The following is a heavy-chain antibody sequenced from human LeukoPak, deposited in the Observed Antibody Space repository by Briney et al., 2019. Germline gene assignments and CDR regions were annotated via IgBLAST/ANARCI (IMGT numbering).Heavy chain of an antibody. J-gene: IGHJ4*02. V-gene: IGHV3-21*01. D-gene: IGHD5-12*01. Sequence: GGSLRLSCAASGFTFSSYSMNWVRQAPGKGLEWVSSISSSSSYIYYAYSVKGRFTISRDNAKNSLYLQMNSLRAEDTAVYYCARAGYSGYDRGEFDYWGQGTLVTVSS. CDR1: GFTFSSYS. CDR2: ISSSSSYI. CDR3: ARAGYSGYDRGEFDY.